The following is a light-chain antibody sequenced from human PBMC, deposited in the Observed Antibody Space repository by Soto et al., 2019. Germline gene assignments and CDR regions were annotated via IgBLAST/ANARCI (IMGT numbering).Light chain of an antibody. J-gene: IGLJ1*01. Sequence: QSALTQPASVSGSPGQSITISCTGTSSDVGDYGYVSWYQHHPGKAPKLIIYEVSNRPSGVSNRFSGSKSGNTASLTISGLQAEDEADYYCNSYTSKSTGVFGTWTKLTVL. CDR3: NSYTSKSTGV. CDR2: EVS. CDR1: SSDVGDYGY. V-gene: IGLV2-14*01.